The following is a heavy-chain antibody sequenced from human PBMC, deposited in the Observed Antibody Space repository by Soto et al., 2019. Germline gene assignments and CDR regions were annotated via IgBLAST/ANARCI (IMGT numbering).Heavy chain of an antibody. CDR1: GFTFSSYS. V-gene: IGHV3-21*01. CDR3: ARDPIVLMVYAPYYFDY. D-gene: IGHD2-8*01. J-gene: IGHJ4*02. Sequence: PGGSLRLSCAASGFTFSSYSMNWVRQAPGKGLEWVSSISSSSSYIYYADSVKGRFTISRDNAKNSLYLQMNSLRAEDTAVYYCARDPIVLMVYAPYYFDYWGQGTLVTVSS. CDR2: ISSSSSYI.